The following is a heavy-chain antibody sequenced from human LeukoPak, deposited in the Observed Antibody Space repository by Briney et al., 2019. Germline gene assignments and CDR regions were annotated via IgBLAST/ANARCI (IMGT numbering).Heavy chain of an antibody. CDR2: IIPIFGTA. CDR3: ARSDDFWSGYRAPDY. Sequence: SVKVSCKASGGTFSSYAISWVRQAPGQGLEWMGGIIPIFGTANYAQKFQGRVTITADESTSTAYMELSSLRSEDTAVYYCARSDDFWSGYRAPDYWGQGTLVTVSS. J-gene: IGHJ4*02. V-gene: IGHV1-69*13. CDR1: GGTFSSYA. D-gene: IGHD3-3*01.